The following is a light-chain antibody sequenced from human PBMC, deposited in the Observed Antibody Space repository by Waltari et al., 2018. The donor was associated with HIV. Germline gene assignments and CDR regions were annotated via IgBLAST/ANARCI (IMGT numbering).Light chain of an antibody. CDR3: GSYTSSSTWV. J-gene: IGLJ3*02. CDR1: SSDVGSYNS. V-gene: IGLV2-18*02. CDR2: EVS. Sequence: QSALTQPPSVSGSPGQSVTISCTGTSSDVGSYNSLSWYQQPPGTAPKLMIYEVSNRPSGVPDRFSGSKSGNTASLTISGLQAEDEADYYCGSYTSSSTWVFGGGTKLTVL.